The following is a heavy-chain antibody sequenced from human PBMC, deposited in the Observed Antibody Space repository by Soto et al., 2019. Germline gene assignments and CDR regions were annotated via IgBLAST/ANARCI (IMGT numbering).Heavy chain of an antibody. CDR2: ITSDTKTI. J-gene: IGHJ4*02. D-gene: IGHD6-19*01. V-gene: IGHV3-48*02. Sequence: EVQLVESGGDLVQREGSLRLSCVASGFSFSVYSMNWVRQAPGKGLEWFSYITSDTKTIKYADSVKGRFTISRDNAMNSVYLQMNSLRDEDTAVYYCARSVEGHFDYWGQGTVVTVSS. CDR1: GFSFSVYS. CDR3: ARSVEGHFDY.